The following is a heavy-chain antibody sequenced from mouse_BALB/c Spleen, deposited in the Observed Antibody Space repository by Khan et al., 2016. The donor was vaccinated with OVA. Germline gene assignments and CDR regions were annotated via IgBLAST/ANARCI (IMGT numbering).Heavy chain of an antibody. D-gene: IGHD2-14*01. CDR3: SRSYRYYWCFDF. Sequence: QIQLVQSGPELKKPGETVRISCKASGYTFTTAGMQWVQKMPGKGLKWIGWINTHSGVPKYAEDFKGRFALSLETSASTAYLQISNLKNEDTATYFCSRSYRYYWCFDFWGEGTTVTVSS. CDR1: GYTFTTAG. CDR2: INTHSGVP. V-gene: IGHV9-4*02. J-gene: IGHJ1*01.